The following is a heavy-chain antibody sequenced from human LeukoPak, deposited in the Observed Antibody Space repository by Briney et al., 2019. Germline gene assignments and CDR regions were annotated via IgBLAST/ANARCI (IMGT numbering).Heavy chain of an antibody. CDR3: ATEYSSSQGLDY. CDR1: GGSFSGYY. J-gene: IGHJ4*02. V-gene: IGHV4-34*01. D-gene: IGHD6-6*01. Sequence: PSETLSLTCAVYGGSFSGYYWSWIRQPPGKGLEWIGEINHSGSTNYNPSLKSRVTISVDTSKNQFSLKLSSVTAADTAVYHCATEYSSSQGLDYWGQGTLVTVSS. CDR2: INHSGST.